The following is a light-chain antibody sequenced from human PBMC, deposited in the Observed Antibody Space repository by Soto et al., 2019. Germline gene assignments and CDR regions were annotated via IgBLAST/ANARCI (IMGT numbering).Light chain of an antibody. Sequence: EVVLTQSPGTLSLSPGEGATLSCRASLGLGSSYLAWYQQKPGQAPRLLIYATSRRTTGIPDRFSGSGSGTGFTLTISRLEPEDFAVYYCQQYDGSPYTFGQGTKVDIK. CDR3: QQYDGSPYT. J-gene: IGKJ2*01. CDR2: ATS. CDR1: LGLGSSY. V-gene: IGKV3-20*01.